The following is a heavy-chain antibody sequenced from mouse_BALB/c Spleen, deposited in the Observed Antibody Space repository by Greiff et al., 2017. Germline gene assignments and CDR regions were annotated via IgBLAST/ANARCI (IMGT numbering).Heavy chain of an antibody. CDR1: GFTFSSFG. CDR3: ARSYGNYGNFDY. CDR2: ISSGSSTI. V-gene: IGHV5-17*02. Sequence: EVQLMESGGGLVQPGGSRKLSCAASGFTFSSFGMHWVRQAPEKGLEWVAYISSGSSTIYYADTVKGRFTISRDNPKNTLFLQMTSLRSEDTAMYYCARSYGNYGNFDYWGQGTTLTVSS. J-gene: IGHJ2*01. D-gene: IGHD2-10*02.